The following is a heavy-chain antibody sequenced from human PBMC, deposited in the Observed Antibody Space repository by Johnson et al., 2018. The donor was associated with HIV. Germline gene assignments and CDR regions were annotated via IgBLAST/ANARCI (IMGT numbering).Heavy chain of an antibody. D-gene: IGHD2-8*02. CDR3: AKGRELVYCAGGVCSDSFDV. V-gene: IGHV3-15*01. Sequence: VQLVESGGGLVRPGGSLRLSCAASGFTFSNAWMNWVRQAPGKGLEWVGSIKSKTDGGTTDYAAPVKGRFTISRDDSENTLYLQMNSLTAEDTAVYYCAKGRELVYCAGGVCSDSFDVWGQGTLVTVSS. CDR2: IKSKTDGGTT. CDR1: GFTFSNAW. J-gene: IGHJ3*01.